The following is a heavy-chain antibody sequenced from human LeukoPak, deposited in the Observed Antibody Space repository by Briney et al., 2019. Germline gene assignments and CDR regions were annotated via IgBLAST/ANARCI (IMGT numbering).Heavy chain of an antibody. CDR3: AKEMATRGYSYGDHDAFDI. CDR2: IYSGGST. D-gene: IGHD5-18*01. CDR1: GFTVSSNY. J-gene: IGHJ3*02. Sequence: GGSLRLSCAGSGFTVSSNYMSWVRQAPGKGLERVSVIYSGGSTYYADSVKGRFTISRDNSKNTLYLQMNSLRAEDTAVYYCAKEMATRGYSYGDHDAFDIWGQGTMVTVSS. V-gene: IGHV3-53*01.